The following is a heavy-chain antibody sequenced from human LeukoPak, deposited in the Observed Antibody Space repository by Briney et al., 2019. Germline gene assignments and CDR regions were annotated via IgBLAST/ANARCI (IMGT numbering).Heavy chain of an antibody. Sequence: TGWSLRLSCAASGFTFSSYAMHWVRQAPGKGPEWVAVISYDGSNKYYADSVKGRFTISRDNSKNTLYLQMNSLRAGDTAVYYCARSSADYGSGSYYTPFDYWGQGTLVTVSS. J-gene: IGHJ4*02. V-gene: IGHV3-30*04. CDR3: ARSSADYGSGSYYTPFDY. D-gene: IGHD3-10*01. CDR1: GFTFSSYA. CDR2: ISYDGSNK.